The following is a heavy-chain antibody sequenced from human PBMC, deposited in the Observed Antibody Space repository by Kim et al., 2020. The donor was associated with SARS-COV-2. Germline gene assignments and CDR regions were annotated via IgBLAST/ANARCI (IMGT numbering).Heavy chain of an antibody. V-gene: IGHV3-23*01. Sequence: CAGSVQGRFSISRDNSKSTLDLQMEALKDEDTAIYYCAKGGAHSYNALFDHWGQGTRVTVTA. J-gene: IGHJ4*02. D-gene: IGHD5-18*01. CDR3: AKGGAHSYNALFDH.